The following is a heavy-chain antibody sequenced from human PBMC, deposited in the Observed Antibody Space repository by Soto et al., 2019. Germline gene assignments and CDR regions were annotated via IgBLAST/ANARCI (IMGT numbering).Heavy chain of an antibody. D-gene: IGHD6-19*01. CDR3: ATAGYSSGAIDY. CDR2: INAGNGNT. J-gene: IGHJ4*02. CDR1: GYTFTNYA. Sequence: ASVKVSCKASGYTFTNYAMHWVRQAPGQRLEWMGWINAGNGNTKYSQKFQGRVTITRDTSASTAYMELSSLRSEDTAVYYCATAGYSSGAIDYWGQGTLVTVSS. V-gene: IGHV1-3*01.